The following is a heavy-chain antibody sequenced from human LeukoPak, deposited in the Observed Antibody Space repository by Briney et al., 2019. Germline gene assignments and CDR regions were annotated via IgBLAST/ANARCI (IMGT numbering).Heavy chain of an antibody. Sequence: SETLSLTCTVSGGXITSDYCSWIRQPPGKGLDWIGYIHYSGNTNYNPSLKSRVIISIDSSKTQFSLKLRSVTAADSAVYYCAKVGTVLDGGSWGQGTLVTVSS. CDR1: GGXITSDY. V-gene: IGHV4-59*01. CDR3: AKVGTVLDGGS. CDR2: IHYSGNT. J-gene: IGHJ5*02. D-gene: IGHD1-7*01.